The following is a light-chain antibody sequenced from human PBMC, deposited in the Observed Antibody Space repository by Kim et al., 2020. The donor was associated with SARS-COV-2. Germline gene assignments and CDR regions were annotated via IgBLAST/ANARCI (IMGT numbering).Light chain of an antibody. CDR3: MQTLQPPLS. J-gene: IGKJ3*01. V-gene: IGKV2-28*01. CDR1: ESLQDNNGNDY. Sequence: PASISCTSSESLQDNNGNDYLDWYVVKPGRSPQLLIYLASIRASGVTDRFSGSGSGRNFILKINRVEAEDVGLYYCMQTLQPPLSFGPGTKVDIK. CDR2: LAS.